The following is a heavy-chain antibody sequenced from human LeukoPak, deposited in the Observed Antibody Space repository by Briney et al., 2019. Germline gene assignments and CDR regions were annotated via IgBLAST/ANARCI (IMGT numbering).Heavy chain of an antibody. Sequence: PSGTLSLTCAVSGGSISSSNWWSWVRQPAGKGLEWIGRIYTSGDTDYNPSLKSRVTISVDTSKNQFSLQLSSLTASDTAVYYCARVGPYIEVDPWGQGTLVIVSS. D-gene: IGHD5-12*01. CDR1: GGSISSSNW. CDR2: IYTSGDT. CDR3: ARVGPYIEVDP. V-gene: IGHV4-4*02. J-gene: IGHJ5*02.